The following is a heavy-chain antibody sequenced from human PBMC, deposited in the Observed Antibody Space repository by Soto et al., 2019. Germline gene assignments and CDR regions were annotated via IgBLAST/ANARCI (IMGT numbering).Heavy chain of an antibody. V-gene: IGHV3-21*01. D-gene: IGHD2-21*02. Sequence: EVQLVESGGGLVKPGGSLRLSCAASGFTFSSYSINWVRQAPGKGLEWVSSISSSSSYIYYADSVKGRFTISRDNAKNSLYLQMNSLRAEDTAVYYCARDLRGGGDDYWGQGTLVTVSS. J-gene: IGHJ4*02. CDR1: GFTFSSYS. CDR2: ISSSSSYI. CDR3: ARDLRGGGDDY.